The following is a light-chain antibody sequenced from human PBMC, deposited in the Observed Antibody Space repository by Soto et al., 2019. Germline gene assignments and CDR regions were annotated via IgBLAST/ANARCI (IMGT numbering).Light chain of an antibody. CDR3: QKYNSAPPLT. Sequence: DIQMTQSPSSLSASVGDRVTITCRASQGISNYLAWYQQKPGKVPKLLIYAASTLQSGVPSRFSGSGSGTDFTLTISSLQPEDVASYYCQKYNSAPPLTFGGGTKVEIK. V-gene: IGKV1-27*01. J-gene: IGKJ4*01. CDR1: QGISNY. CDR2: AAS.